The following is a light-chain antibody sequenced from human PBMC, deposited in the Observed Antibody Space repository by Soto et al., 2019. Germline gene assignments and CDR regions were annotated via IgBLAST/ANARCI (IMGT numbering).Light chain of an antibody. Sequence: EFVLTQSPGTLSLSPGEIATLSCSASQSLTNSFIAWYQQRPGQAPRLLIYDTSSRASGIPDRFSGSGSGTDFTLTISRLDPEDFAVYYCQQRRNWPPITFGQGTRLEIK. CDR2: DTS. CDR3: QQRRNWPPIT. V-gene: IGKV3D-20*02. J-gene: IGKJ5*01. CDR1: QSLTNSF.